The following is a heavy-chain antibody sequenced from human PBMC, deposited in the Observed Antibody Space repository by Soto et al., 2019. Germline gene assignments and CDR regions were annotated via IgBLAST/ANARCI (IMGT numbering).Heavy chain of an antibody. CDR2: IWYDGNNK. Sequence: GGSLRLSCAASGFTFSNYGMHWVRQAPGKGLEWVAVIWYDGNNKYYADSVKGRFTIPRDNSNNTLYVQMTSLRAEDTAVYYCARGLHSLFDYWGKGTLVTISS. CDR1: GFTFSNYG. D-gene: IGHD2-21*01. J-gene: IGHJ4*02. V-gene: IGHV3-33*01. CDR3: ARGLHSLFDY.